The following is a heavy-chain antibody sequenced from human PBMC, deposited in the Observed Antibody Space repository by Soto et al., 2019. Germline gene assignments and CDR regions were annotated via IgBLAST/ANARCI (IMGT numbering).Heavy chain of an antibody. J-gene: IGHJ4*02. Sequence: SEALSLTCTDSGGSSSSYYWSWIRQPPGKGLEWIGYIYYSGSTNYNPSLKSRVTISVDTSKNQFSLKLSSVTAADTAVYYCARDSVVGATDYWGQGTMATAPQ. D-gene: IGHD1-26*01. V-gene: IGHV4-59*01. CDR1: GGSSSSYY. CDR2: IYYSGST. CDR3: ARDSVVGATDY.